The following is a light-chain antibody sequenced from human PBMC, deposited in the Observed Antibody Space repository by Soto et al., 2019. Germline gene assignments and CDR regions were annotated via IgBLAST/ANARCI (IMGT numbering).Light chain of an antibody. J-gene: IGKJ4*01. CDR2: AAS. V-gene: IGKV1-39*01. Sequence: QMTQSPSSLFASVGDRVTITCRASQSISSHLNWYQQKVGQTPRLLIYAASTLQSEVPPRFSGSGSGTEFTLTISGLQREDFATYYCQQSHSAPLTFGGGPRYRS. CDR1: QSISSH. CDR3: QQSHSAPLT.